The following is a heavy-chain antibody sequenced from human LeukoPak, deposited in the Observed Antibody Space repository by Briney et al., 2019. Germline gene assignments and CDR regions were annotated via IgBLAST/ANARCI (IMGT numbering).Heavy chain of an antibody. Sequence: QAGGSLRLSCAASGFSSSAYWMSWVRQAAGKGLELVANIKQDGSDKYYVDSVMGRFTISRDNAKNSLYLQMSSLRAEDTAVYYCARSHYYGSGSYGFWFDPWGQGTLVTVSS. J-gene: IGHJ5*02. CDR3: ARSHYYGSGSYGFWFDP. V-gene: IGHV3-7*01. CDR1: GFSSSAYW. D-gene: IGHD3-10*01. CDR2: IKQDGSDK.